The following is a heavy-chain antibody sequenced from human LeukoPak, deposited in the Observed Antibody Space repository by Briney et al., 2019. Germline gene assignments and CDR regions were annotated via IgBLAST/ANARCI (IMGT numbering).Heavy chain of an antibody. D-gene: IGHD3-22*01. Sequence: SETLSLTCAAYGGSFSGYYWSWIRQPPGKGLEWIGEINHSGSTNYNPSLKSRVTISVDTSKNQFSLKLSSVTAADTAVYYCAGGFQYYYDSSGYYYPFDYWGQGTLVTVSS. CDR1: GGSFSGYY. CDR2: INHSGST. CDR3: AGGFQYYYDSSGYYYPFDY. J-gene: IGHJ4*02. V-gene: IGHV4-34*01.